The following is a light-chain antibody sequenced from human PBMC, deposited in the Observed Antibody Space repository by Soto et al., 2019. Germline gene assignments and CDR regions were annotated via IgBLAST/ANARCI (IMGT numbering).Light chain of an antibody. J-gene: IGKJ4*01. CDR3: QQYISFPLS. Sequence: IQMTQSPSSLSASVGDRVTITCRASQGIGNDLGWYQQKPGKAPKLLIYKASTLKSGVPSRFRGSGSETEFTLTISSLQPDDAATYYCQQYISFPLSLGGGTKVDIK. V-gene: IGKV1-17*01. CDR2: KAS. CDR1: QGIGND.